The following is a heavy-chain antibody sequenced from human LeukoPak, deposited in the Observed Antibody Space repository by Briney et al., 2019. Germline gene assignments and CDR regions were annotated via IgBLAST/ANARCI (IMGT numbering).Heavy chain of an antibody. CDR1: GITFSSYS. J-gene: IGHJ4*02. Sequence: PGGSLRLSCVASGITFSSYSMNWVRQAPGKGLEWVSYISSFSGTINYADSVKGRFTISRDNAKNSLYLQMNSLRAEDTAVYYCARGGYSPGGRLEYWGQGTLVTVSS. D-gene: IGHD6-13*01. CDR3: ARGGYSPGGRLEY. V-gene: IGHV3-48*01. CDR2: ISSFSGTI.